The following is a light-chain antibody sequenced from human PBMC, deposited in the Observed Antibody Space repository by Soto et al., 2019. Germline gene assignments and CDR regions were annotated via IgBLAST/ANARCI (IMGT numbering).Light chain of an antibody. CDR3: QQYGNSPLT. CDR2: GVS. V-gene: IGKV3-20*01. Sequence: IVLTRSPGTLYISKGERATLSCRASQSVRSDYFAWYQQKPGQAPRVIIFGVSTRATGIPDRFSGSGSGTDFTLTISRPEPEDFALYYCQQYGNSPLTLGGGTKVDIK. J-gene: IGKJ4*01. CDR1: QSVRSDY.